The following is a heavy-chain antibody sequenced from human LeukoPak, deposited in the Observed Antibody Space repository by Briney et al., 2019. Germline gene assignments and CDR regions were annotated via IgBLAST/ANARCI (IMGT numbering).Heavy chain of an antibody. Sequence: GGSLKLSCAASGFTFSTYGMHWVRQAPGKGLEWVAVIWYDGSNKYYADAVKGRFTISRDNSKNTLYLQMNSLRVEDTAVYYCGRERLGGSYAFAYWGQGTLVTVSS. V-gene: IGHV3-33*01. CDR2: IWYDGSNK. J-gene: IGHJ4*02. CDR3: GRERLGGSYAFAY. D-gene: IGHD3-16*01. CDR1: GFTFSTYG.